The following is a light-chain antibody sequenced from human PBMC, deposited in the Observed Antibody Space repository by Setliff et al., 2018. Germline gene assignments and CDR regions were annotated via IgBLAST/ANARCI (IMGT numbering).Light chain of an antibody. CDR2: EVS. J-gene: IGLJ1*01. CDR3: QSYDSSLSGRV. CDR1: SGNVGGYNY. Sequence: QSALAQPPSASGSPGQSVTISCTGTSGNVGGYNYVSWYQQHPGKAPKLMIYEVSKRPSGVPDRFSGSKSGNTASLTVSGLQAEDEADYYCQSYDSSLSGRVFGTGTKVTVL. V-gene: IGLV2-8*01.